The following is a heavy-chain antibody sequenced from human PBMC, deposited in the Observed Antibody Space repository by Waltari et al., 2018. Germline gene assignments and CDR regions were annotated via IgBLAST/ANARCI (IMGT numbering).Heavy chain of an antibody. V-gene: IGHV3-23*01. CDR2: ISGSGGST. Sequence: EVQLLESGGGLVQPGGSLRLSCAASGFTFSSYAMSWVRQAPGKGLEWVSAISGSGGSTYYADSVKGRFTISRDNSKNTLYLQMNSLRAEDTAVYYCAKVPLTYYYDSSGFEYFQHWGQGTLVTVSS. CDR1: GFTFSSYA. CDR3: AKVPLTYYYDSSGFEYFQH. D-gene: IGHD3-22*01. J-gene: IGHJ1*01.